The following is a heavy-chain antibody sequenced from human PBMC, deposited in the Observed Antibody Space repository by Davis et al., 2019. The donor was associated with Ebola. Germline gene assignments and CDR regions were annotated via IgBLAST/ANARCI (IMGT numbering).Heavy chain of an antibody. CDR3: ARESEIEATSPTFYFDS. Sequence: GESLKISCAASGFIFSSYSMTWVRQAPGKGLEWVSYSSMTTSIYYADSVKGRFTISRDNAKNSLYLQMNSLRDEDTAVYYCARESEIEATSPTFYFDSWGQGTLVTVSS. CDR1: GFIFSSYS. J-gene: IGHJ4*02. CDR2: SSMTTSI. V-gene: IGHV3-48*02. D-gene: IGHD2/OR15-2a*01.